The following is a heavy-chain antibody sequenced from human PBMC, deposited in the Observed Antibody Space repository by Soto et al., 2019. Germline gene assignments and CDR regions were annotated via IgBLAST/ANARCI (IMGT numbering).Heavy chain of an antibody. CDR2: ITATGGNT. Sequence: EAQLLESGGGLVQPGGSLRLSCAASGFTFSSYGMNWVRQAPGKGLEWVSSITATGGNTYYADSVKGRFTISRDNSKDTLSLQMNSLRAEDTAVYYCAGRYCTAGICYTNYYYYMDVWDKGTTVTVSS. D-gene: IGHD2-8*02. V-gene: IGHV3-23*01. J-gene: IGHJ6*03. CDR1: GFTFSSYG. CDR3: AGRYCTAGICYTNYYYYMDV.